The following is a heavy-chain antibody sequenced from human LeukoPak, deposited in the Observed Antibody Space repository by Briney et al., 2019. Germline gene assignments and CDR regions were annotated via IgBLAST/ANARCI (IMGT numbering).Heavy chain of an antibody. J-gene: IGHJ6*03. V-gene: IGHV4-34*01. CDR2: INHSGST. Sequence: SETLSLTCAVYRGSFSGYYWSWIRQPPGKGLEWIGEINHSGSTNYNPSLKSRVTISVDTSENQFSLKLSSVTAADTAVYYCARVVGYCGSTSCYFDYYYYYMDVWGKGTTVTVSS. D-gene: IGHD2-2*01. CDR1: RGSFSGYY. CDR3: ARVVGYCGSTSCYFDYYYYYMDV.